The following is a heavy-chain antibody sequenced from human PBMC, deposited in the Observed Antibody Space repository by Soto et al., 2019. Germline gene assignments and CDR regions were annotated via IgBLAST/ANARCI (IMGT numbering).Heavy chain of an antibody. CDR3: ARHYCSGGSCPFDY. CDR2: IDPRDSYT. V-gene: IGHV5-10-1*03. J-gene: IGHJ4*02. Sequence: EVQLVQSGAEVKKAGESLRISCKGSGYRFTSNWISWVRQMPGKGLEWMGRIDPRDSYTNYSPSFQGHVTISADKSISTAYLQWSSLKASDTAIYYCARHYCSGGSCPFDYWGQGTLVTVSS. CDR1: GYRFTSNW. D-gene: IGHD2-15*01.